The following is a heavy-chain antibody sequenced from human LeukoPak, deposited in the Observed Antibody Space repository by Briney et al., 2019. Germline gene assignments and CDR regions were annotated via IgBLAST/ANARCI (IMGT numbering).Heavy chain of an antibody. Sequence: PSETLSLTCTVSGASISDFNWNWFRQSPGKGLEWIGCIYNSGSTNYNPSLKSRVTISVVTSKNEFSLKLTSVTAADTAVYYCAREGLVSWGFNPWGQGTLVTVSS. CDR1: GASISDFN. D-gene: IGHD1-26*01. J-gene: IGHJ5*02. CDR3: AREGLVSWGFNP. CDR2: IYNSGST. V-gene: IGHV4-59*01.